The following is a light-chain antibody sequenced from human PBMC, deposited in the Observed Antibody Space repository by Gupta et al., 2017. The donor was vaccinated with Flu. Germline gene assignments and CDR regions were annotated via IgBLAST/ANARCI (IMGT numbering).Light chain of an antibody. J-gene: IGLJ1*01. CDR1: SSHVGTYNR. Sequence: QSALTQPPSVSGSPGQSVTISCTGTSSHVGTYNRVSWYQQSPGTAPKLMIYEVSRRPSGVPDRFSGSKSGDTASLTISGLQCEDEADYYCSSYTSSYTYVFGTGTKVTVL. V-gene: IGLV2-18*02. CDR3: SSYTSSYTYV. CDR2: EVS.